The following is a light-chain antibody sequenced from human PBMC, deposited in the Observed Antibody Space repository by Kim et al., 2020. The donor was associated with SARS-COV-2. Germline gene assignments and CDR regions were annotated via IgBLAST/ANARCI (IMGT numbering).Light chain of an antibody. CDR2: GEN. J-gene: IGLJ1*01. Sequence: SSELTQDPAVSVALGQTVRITCQGDSLRTYYASWYKQKPGQAPVLVIYGENNRPSGIPDRFPGSSSGNTASLTITGAQAEDEADYFCNSRDSSGNSYFFGTGTKVTVL. CDR1: SLRTYY. CDR3: NSRDSSGNSYF. V-gene: IGLV3-19*01.